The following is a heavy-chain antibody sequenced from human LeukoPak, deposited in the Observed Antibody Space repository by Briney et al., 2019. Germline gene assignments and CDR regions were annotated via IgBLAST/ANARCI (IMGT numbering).Heavy chain of an antibody. J-gene: IGHJ5*02. CDR2: IYYSGST. V-gene: IGHV4-61*01. D-gene: IGHD6-19*01. CDR1: GYSISSGYY. CDR3: ARVEAGSWFDP. Sequence: SETLFLTCTVSGYSISSGYYWGWIRQPPGKGLEWIGYIYYSGSTNYNPSLKSRVTISVDTSKNQFSLKLSSVTAADTAVYYCARVEAGSWFDPWGQGTLVTVSS.